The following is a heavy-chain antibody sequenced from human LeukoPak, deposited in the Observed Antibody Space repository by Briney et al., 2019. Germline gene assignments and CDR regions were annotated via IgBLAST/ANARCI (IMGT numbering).Heavy chain of an antibody. Sequence: GGSLRLSCAASGSTFSSYGIHWVRQAPVKGLEWVAFIRYDGSDKYFADIVKGRFTISRDNSKNTVYLQMNSLRVEDTAIYYCARDPLTGSYGVNWLDPWGQGTLVTVSS. CDR2: IRYDGSDK. J-gene: IGHJ5*02. D-gene: IGHD1-26*01. V-gene: IGHV3-30*02. CDR3: ARDPLTGSYGVNWLDP. CDR1: GSTFSSYG.